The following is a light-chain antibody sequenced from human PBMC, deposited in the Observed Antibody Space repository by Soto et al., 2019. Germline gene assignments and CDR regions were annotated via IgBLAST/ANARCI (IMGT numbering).Light chain of an antibody. CDR3: QKADTFPLA. CDR1: QDISRW. Sequence: DITMTQSPSSVSAYVGDSVTITCRASQDISRWLAWYQQKPGKAPRLLIYAASTLESGVTSRFRGSGSGTLVTLTIATLLPEDFATYYCQKADTFPLAFGGGTKLEI. V-gene: IGKV1-12*01. CDR2: AAS. J-gene: IGKJ4*01.